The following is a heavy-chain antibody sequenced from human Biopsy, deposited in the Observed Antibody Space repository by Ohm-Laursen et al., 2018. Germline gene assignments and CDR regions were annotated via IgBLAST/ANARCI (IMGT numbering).Heavy chain of an antibody. CDR3: ATFRASWDTTQGGDY. Sequence: TLSLTCSVSGGSIGSGGYYWAWIRQLPGKGLDWIGYIYHSGTTYYNPSLKSRLTMSVDTSKNEFSLRLRSVTAADTAVYFCATFRASWDTTQGGDYWGQGTLVTVSS. CDR1: GGSIGSGGYY. V-gene: IGHV4-31*03. J-gene: IGHJ4*02. CDR2: IYHSGTT. D-gene: IGHD1-26*01.